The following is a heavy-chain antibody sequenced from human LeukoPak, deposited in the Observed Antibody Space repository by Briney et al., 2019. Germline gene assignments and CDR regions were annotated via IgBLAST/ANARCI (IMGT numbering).Heavy chain of an antibody. Sequence: SSQTLSLTCAISGDSVSSNSVTWNWIRQSPSRGLEWLGRTYYRSTWYNDYAVSVRGRITVNPDTSKNQFSLHLNSVTPEDTAVYYCARRLTRYDCFDPWGQGILVTVSS. CDR3: ARRLTRYDCFDP. CDR1: GDSVSSNSVT. CDR2: TYYRSTWYN. V-gene: IGHV6-1*01. J-gene: IGHJ5*02. D-gene: IGHD1-1*01.